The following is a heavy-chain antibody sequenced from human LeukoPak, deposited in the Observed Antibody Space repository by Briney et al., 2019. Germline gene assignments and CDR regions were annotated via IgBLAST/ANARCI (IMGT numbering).Heavy chain of an antibody. CDR1: GGTFSSYA. V-gene: IGHV1-69*06. CDR3: AKALRFGILRERY. D-gene: IGHD1-20*01. J-gene: IGHJ4*02. CDR2: IIPIFGTA. Sequence: ASVKVSCKASGGTFSSYAISWVRQAPGQGLEWMGGIIPIFGTANYAQKFQGRVTITADKSTSTAYMELSSLRAKDTAVYYCAKALRFGILRERYWGQGTLVTVSS.